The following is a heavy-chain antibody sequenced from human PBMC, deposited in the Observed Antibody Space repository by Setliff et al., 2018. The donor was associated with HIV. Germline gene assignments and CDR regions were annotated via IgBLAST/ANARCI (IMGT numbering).Heavy chain of an antibody. CDR2: IIPIFGTA. CDR3: ARIVRPSYYYYYYMDV. Sequence: SVKVSCKASGGIFSNYAINWVRLAPGQGLEWMGGIIPIFGTADYAQRFQGRVTITADESTSTAYMELSSLRSEDTAVYYCARIVRPSYYYYYYMDVWGKGTTVTVSS. D-gene: IGHD3-10*02. V-gene: IGHV1-69*13. J-gene: IGHJ6*03. CDR1: GGIFSNYA.